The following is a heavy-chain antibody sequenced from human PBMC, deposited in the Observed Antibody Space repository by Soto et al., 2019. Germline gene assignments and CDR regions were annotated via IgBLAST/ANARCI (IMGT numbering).Heavy chain of an antibody. CDR3: ARMGFGCSQDY. CDR2: IFTDDTT. CDR1: GFTVSSTY. J-gene: IGHJ4*02. V-gene: IGHV3-53*01. Sequence: EVQLVESGGGLIQPGGSLRLSCAASGFTVSSTYMTWVRQAPGKGLEWVSVIFTDDTTNYADSVKGRFSISRDNSNNTLSLQMNSLRAEDTAVYYCARMGFGCSQDYWGQGTLVTVSS. D-gene: IGHD3-10*01.